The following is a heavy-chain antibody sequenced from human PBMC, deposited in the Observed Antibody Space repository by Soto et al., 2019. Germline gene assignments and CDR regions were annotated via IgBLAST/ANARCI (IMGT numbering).Heavy chain of an antibody. D-gene: IGHD3-3*01. V-gene: IGHV1-2*02. CDR3: ARDSLYYDFWSGRPSCMDV. CDR1: GYTFTGYY. J-gene: IGHJ6*02. Sequence: ASVKVSCKASGYTFTGYYMHWVRQAPGQGLEWMGWINPNSGGTNYAQKFQGRVTMTRDTSISTAYMELSRLRSDDTAVYYCARDSLYYDFWSGRPSCMDVWGQGTTVTVSS. CDR2: INPNSGGT.